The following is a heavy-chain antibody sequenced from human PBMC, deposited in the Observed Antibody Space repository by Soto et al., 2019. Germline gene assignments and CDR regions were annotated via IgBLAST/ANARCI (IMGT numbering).Heavy chain of an antibody. CDR1: GYTFTSYG. CDR2: ISAYNGNT. D-gene: IGHD2-21*02. J-gene: IGHJ2*01. CDR3: ARGGRDPYCGGDCSGYFDL. Sequence: ASVKVSCKASGYTFTSYGISWVRQAPGQGLEWMGWISAYNGNTNYAQKLQGRVTMTTDTSTSTAYMELRSLRSDDTAVYYCARGGRDPYCGGDCSGYFDLWGRGTLVTVSS. V-gene: IGHV1-18*01.